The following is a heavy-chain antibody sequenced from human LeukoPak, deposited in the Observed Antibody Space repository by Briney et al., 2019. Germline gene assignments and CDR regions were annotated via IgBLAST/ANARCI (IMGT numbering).Heavy chain of an antibody. J-gene: IGHJ6*03. V-gene: IGHV4-4*02. Sequence: SETLSLTCAVSGDSVSTTNWWSWVRQTPGKGLEWIGEIYHTGNTNYNPSLRSRVNMSVDKPNNQFSLTLTSVTAADTAVYYCARERWGVVAASTCYYFYIDVWGKGTAVAVSS. D-gene: IGHD2-15*01. CDR2: IYHTGNT. CDR3: ARERWGVVAASTCYYFYIDV. CDR1: GDSVSTTNW.